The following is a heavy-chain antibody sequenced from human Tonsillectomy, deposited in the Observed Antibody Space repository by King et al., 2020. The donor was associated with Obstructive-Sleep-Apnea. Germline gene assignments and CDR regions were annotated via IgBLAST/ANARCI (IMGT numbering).Heavy chain of an antibody. CDR1: GGSINTTYY. D-gene: IGHD1/OR15-1a*01. J-gene: IGHJ4*02. Sequence: QLQESGPGLVKPSETLSLTCTVSGGSINTTYYWSWIRQPPGKGLEWIGTLYYSRSTYYSPSLKSRVTISVDTSKNQFSLNLSSVTAADTAVYYCARGPSLGAENNYWGQGTPVTVSS. CDR3: ARGPSLGAENNY. V-gene: IGHV4-39*07. CDR2: LYYSRST.